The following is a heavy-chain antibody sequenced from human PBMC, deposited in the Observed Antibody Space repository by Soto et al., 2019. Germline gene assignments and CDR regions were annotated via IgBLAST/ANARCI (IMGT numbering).Heavy chain of an antibody. CDR3: ARGPSYYDPSLDAFDI. D-gene: IGHD3-22*01. CDR2: ISSSGSTI. Sequence: GGSLRLSCAASGFTFSSYEMNWVRQAPGKGLEWVSYISSSGSTIYYADSVKGRFTISRDNAKNSLYLQMNSLRAEDTAVYYCARGPSYYDPSLDAFDIWGQGTMVTVS. CDR1: GFTFSSYE. V-gene: IGHV3-48*03. J-gene: IGHJ3*02.